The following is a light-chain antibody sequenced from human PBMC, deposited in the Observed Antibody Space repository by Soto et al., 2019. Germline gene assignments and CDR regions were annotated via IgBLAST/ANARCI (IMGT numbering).Light chain of an antibody. J-gene: IGLJ2*01. CDR3: GADHGSGSNFPHVV. CDR2: VGTGGIVG. Sequence: QPVLTQPPSASASLGASVTLTCTLSSGYSNYKVDWYQQRPGKGPRFVMRVGTGGIVGSKGDGIPDRFSVLGSGLNRYLTSKNIQEEDESDYHCGADHGSGSNFPHVVFGGGTKVTVL. V-gene: IGLV9-49*01. CDR1: SGYSNYK.